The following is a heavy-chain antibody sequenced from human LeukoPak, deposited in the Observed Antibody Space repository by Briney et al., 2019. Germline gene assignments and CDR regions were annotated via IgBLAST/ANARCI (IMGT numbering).Heavy chain of an antibody. J-gene: IGHJ4*02. V-gene: IGHV1-8*01. Sequence: GASVTVSCKASGYTFTNYDINWVRQAPGQGLEWMGWMNPNSGNTGYAQKFQGRVTMTRNTSITTAYMELSSLRSEDTAVYYCARSKVGSTTLPIDYWGQGTLVIVSS. CDR1: GYTFTNYD. CDR2: MNPNSGNT. CDR3: ARSKVGSTTLPIDY. D-gene: IGHD1-26*01.